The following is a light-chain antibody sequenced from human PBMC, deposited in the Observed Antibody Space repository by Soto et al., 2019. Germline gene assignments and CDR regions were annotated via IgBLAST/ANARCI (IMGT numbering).Light chain of an antibody. V-gene: IGKV3-20*01. J-gene: IGKJ1*01. CDR2: GAS. CDR1: HSVRSSY. CDR3: QQYGSSPQT. Sequence: EIVLTQSPGTLSLSPGEIATLSCRASHSVRSSYLAWYQQKPGQAPRLLMYGASXRDTGIPDRFNCSGCVTDFTLTISRLEPEDFEVYYCQQYGSSPQTFGQGTKVDIK.